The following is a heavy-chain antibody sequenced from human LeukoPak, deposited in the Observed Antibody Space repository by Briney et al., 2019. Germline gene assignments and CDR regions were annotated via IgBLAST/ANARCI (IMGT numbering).Heavy chain of an antibody. Sequence: GGSLRLSCAAPGFTFSSYSMNWVRQAPGKGLEWVANIKQDGSEKYYVDSVKGRFTISRDNAKNSLYLQMNSLRAEDTAVYYCARDGEAPTLEYYFDYWGQGTLVTVSS. V-gene: IGHV3-7*01. CDR3: ARDGEAPTLEYYFDY. CDR2: IKQDGSEK. D-gene: IGHD2/OR15-2a*01. CDR1: GFTFSSYS. J-gene: IGHJ4*02.